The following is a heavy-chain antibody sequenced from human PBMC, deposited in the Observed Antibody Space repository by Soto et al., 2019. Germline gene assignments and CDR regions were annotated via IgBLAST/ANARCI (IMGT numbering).Heavy chain of an antibody. D-gene: IGHD6-19*01. J-gene: IGHJ4*02. V-gene: IGHV3-33*01. Sequence: PGGSLRLSCAASGFTFSSYGMHWVRHAPGKGLEWVAVIWYDGSNKYYADSVKGRFTISRDNSKNTLYPQMNSLRAEDTAVYYCARGSSGWSSPFDYWGQGTLVTVSS. CDR3: ARGSSGWSSPFDY. CDR2: IWYDGSNK. CDR1: GFTFSSYG.